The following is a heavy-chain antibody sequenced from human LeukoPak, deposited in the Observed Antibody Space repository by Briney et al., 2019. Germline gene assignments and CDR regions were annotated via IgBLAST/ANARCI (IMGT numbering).Heavy chain of an antibody. CDR1: GFTFSSYA. V-gene: IGHV3-23*01. J-gene: IGHJ4*02. CDR2: ISGSTGST. CDR3: AKDGERGSYSYFAY. D-gene: IGHD1-26*01. Sequence: GGSLRLSCAASGFTFSSYAMSWVRQAPGKGLEWVSAISGSTGSTYYADSVKGRFTISRDNSKNTLYLQMKSLRAEDTAVYYCAKDGERGSYSYFAYWGQGTLVTVSS.